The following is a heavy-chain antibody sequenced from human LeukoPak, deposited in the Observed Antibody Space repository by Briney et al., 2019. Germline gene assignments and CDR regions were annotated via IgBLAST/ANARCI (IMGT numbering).Heavy chain of an antibody. CDR1: GYTFTSYY. Sequence: ASVNVSCKASGYTFTSYYMHWVRQAPGQGLEWMGIINPSGGSTSYAQKFQGRVTMTRDTSTSTVYMELSSLRSEDAAVYYCARQLYDSSGYRRKEIDYWGQGTLVTVSS. D-gene: IGHD3-22*01. V-gene: IGHV1-46*01. CDR3: ARQLYDSSGYRRKEIDY. CDR2: INPSGGST. J-gene: IGHJ4*02.